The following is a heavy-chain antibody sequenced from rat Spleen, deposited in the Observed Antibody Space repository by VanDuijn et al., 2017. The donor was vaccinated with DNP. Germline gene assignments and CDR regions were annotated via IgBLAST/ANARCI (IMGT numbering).Heavy chain of an antibody. CDR1: GFTFSDHN. V-gene: IGHV5-7*01. Sequence: EVQLVESGGGLVQPGRSLILSCTASGFTFSDHNMAWVRQAPKKGLEWVATISTSGSRTYYPDSVKGRFTISRDNAKSSLYLQMNSLKSEDTATYYCATAHVDYWGHGVMVTVSS. D-gene: IGHD3-1*01. J-gene: IGHJ2*01. CDR3: ATAHVDY. CDR2: ISTSGSRT.